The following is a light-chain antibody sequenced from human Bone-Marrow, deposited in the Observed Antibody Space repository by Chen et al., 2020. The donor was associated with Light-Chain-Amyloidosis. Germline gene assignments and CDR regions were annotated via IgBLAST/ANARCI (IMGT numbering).Light chain of an antibody. CDR2: DAS. CDR3: QVWDRSSDRPV. CDR1: NIGSTS. V-gene: IGLV3-21*02. J-gene: IGLJ3*02. Sequence: SYVLTQPSSVSVAPGQTATIACGGNNIGSTSVHWYQQTPGQAPLLVVYDASDRPSGIPERLSGSNSGNSATLTISRVEAGDEAVYYCQVWDRSSDRPVFGGGTKLTVL.